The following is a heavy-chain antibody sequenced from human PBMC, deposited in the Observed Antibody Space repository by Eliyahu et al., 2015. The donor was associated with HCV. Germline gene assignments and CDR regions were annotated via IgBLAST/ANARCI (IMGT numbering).Heavy chain of an antibody. CDR2: IKSKTDGGTT. J-gene: IGHJ6*03. CDR1: GFXFXTAW. V-gene: IGHV3-15*01. CDR3: TTGAPGGFDYYLDV. Sequence: EVQLVESGGGLVKPGGSLXLXCAAAGFXFXTAWMSWVRQAPGKGLGWIGRIKSKTDGGTTDYAAPVKGRFTISRDDSKSTLYLQMNSLKTEDTAVYYCTTGAPGGFDYYLDVWGQGTTVTVSS. D-gene: IGHD3-10*01.